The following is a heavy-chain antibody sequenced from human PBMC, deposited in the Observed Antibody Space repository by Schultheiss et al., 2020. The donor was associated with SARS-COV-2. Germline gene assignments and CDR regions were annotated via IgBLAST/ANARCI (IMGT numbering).Heavy chain of an antibody. V-gene: IGHV3-74*01. CDR2: INTDASGT. CDR3: AKGSSGWHGYGLDA. D-gene: IGHD6-19*01. Sequence: GGSLRLSCAASGFTLSTYWMHWVRQGPGKGLEWVSHINTDASGTSYADSVKGRFTISRDNAKNSLYLQINSLRADDTAVYYCAKGSSGWHGYGLDAWGQGTTVTVSS. J-gene: IGHJ6*02. CDR1: GFTLSTYW.